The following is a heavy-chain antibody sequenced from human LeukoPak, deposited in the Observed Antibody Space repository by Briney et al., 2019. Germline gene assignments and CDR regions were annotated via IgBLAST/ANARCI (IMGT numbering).Heavy chain of an antibody. D-gene: IGHD6-6*01. J-gene: IGHJ4*02. CDR3: AREGLRSSGGH. V-gene: IGHV3-23*01. CDR1: GFTFTNYA. Sequence: GGSLRLSCAASGFTFTNYAMGWVRQSPGKGLEWVSAISTFGGGTYYADSVRGRFTISRDNSKNTVYLQMNSLRVEDTAVYYCAREGLRSSGGHWGQRTLVTVSS. CDR2: ISTFGGGT.